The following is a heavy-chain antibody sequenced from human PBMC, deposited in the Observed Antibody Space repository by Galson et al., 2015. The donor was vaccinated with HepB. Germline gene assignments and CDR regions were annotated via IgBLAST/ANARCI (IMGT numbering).Heavy chain of an antibody. V-gene: IGHV1-18*04. D-gene: IGHD3-16*02. J-gene: IGHJ3*02. CDR2: ISAYSGNT. Sequence: SVKVSCKASGYTFTSYGISWVRQAPGQGLEWMGWISAYSGNTDQAQKLQGRVTMTTDTSTSTAYMELRSLRSDDTAVYYCARDFPRPPYDYVWGSYRDAFDIWGQGTMVTVSS. CDR1: GYTFTSYG. CDR3: ARDFPRPPYDYVWGSYRDAFDI.